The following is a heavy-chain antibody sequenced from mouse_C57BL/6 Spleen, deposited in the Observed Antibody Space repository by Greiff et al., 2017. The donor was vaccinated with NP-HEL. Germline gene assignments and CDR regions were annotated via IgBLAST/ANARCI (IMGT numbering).Heavy chain of an antibody. V-gene: IGHV1-81*01. Sequence: QVQLKQSGAELARPGASVKLSCKASGYTFTSYGISWVKQRTGQGLEWIGEIYPRSGNTYYNEKFKGKATLTADKSSSTAYMELRSLTSEDSAVYFCALYDYDVEAGMDYWGQGTSVTVSS. CDR2: IYPRSGNT. CDR3: ALYDYDVEAGMDY. CDR1: GYTFTSYG. D-gene: IGHD2-4*01. J-gene: IGHJ4*01.